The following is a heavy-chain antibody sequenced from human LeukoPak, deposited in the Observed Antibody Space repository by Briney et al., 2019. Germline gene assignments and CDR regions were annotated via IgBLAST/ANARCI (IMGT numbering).Heavy chain of an antibody. D-gene: IGHD5-12*01. CDR3: AWGSGYDGGYYGMDV. Sequence: SETLSLTCTVSGGSISSYYWSWIRQPPGKGLEWIGYIYYSGSTNYNPSLKSRVTISVDTSKNQFSLKLSSVTAADTAVYYCAWGSGYDGGYYGMDVWGQGTTVTVSS. V-gene: IGHV4-59*08. J-gene: IGHJ6*02. CDR1: GGSISSYY. CDR2: IYYSGST.